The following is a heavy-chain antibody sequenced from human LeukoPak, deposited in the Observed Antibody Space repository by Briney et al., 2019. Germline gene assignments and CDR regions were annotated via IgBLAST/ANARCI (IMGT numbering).Heavy chain of an antibody. J-gene: IGHJ4*02. D-gene: IGHD3-22*01. V-gene: IGHV1-2*02. Sequence: ASVKVSCKASGYTFTSYDINWVRQATGQGLEWMGWINPNSGGTNYAQKFQGRVTMTRDTSISTAYMELSKLRSDDTAMYYCAKQKYYYDSSGFYFDYWGQGTLVTVSS. CDR3: AKQKYYYDSSGFYFDY. CDR2: INPNSGGT. CDR1: GYTFTSYD.